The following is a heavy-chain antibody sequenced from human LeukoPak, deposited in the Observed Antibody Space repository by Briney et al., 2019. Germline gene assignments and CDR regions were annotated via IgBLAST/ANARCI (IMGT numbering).Heavy chain of an antibody. V-gene: IGHV4-59*01. Sequence: SETLSLTCTVSGGSLSSYYWSWSRQPPGKGLEWIGYIYYSGSTNYNPSLKSRVTISVDTSKNQSSLQLSSVTAADTAVYYCARRAPDYDFWSGYTDNNYYYYYYMDVWGKGTTVTVSS. CDR2: IYYSGST. J-gene: IGHJ6*03. D-gene: IGHD3-3*01. CDR1: GGSLSSYY. CDR3: ARRAPDYDFWSGYTDNNYYYYYYMDV.